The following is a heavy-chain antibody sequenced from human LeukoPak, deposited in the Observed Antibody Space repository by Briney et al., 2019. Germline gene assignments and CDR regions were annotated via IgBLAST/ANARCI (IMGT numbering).Heavy chain of an antibody. J-gene: IGHJ4*02. CDR1: GGSISSSNW. D-gene: IGHD3-10*01. Sequence: SETLSLTCAVSGGSISSSNWWSWVRQPPGKGLEWIGEIYHSGSTNYNPSLKSRVTISVDKSKNQFSLKLSSETAADTAVYYCASPGAGSSKDYWGQGTLVTVSS. V-gene: IGHV4-4*02. CDR2: IYHSGST. CDR3: ASPGAGSSKDY.